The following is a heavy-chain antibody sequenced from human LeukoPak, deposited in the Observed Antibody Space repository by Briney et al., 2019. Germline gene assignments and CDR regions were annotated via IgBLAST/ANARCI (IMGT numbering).Heavy chain of an antibody. D-gene: IGHD1-20*01. CDR2: FDPEDGET. J-gene: IGHJ5*02. CDR1: GYTLTELS. V-gene: IGHV1-24*01. CDR3: AVTGTSTPTFDP. Sequence: ASVNVSCKVSGYTLTELSMHWVRQAPGKGREWMGGFDPEDGETIYAQKFQGRVTMTEDTSTDTAYMELSSLRSEDTAVYYCAVTGTSTPTFDPWGQGTLVTVSS.